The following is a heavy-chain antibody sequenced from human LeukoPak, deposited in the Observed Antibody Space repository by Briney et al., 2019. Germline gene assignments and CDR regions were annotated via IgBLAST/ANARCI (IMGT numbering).Heavy chain of an antibody. J-gene: IGHJ4*02. CDR3: AKGLFYCSGGSCSGGYFDY. CDR2: ISYDGSNK. D-gene: IGHD2-15*01. V-gene: IGHV3-30*18. CDR1: GFTFSSYG. Sequence: PGRSLRLSCAASGFTFSSYGMHWVRQAPGKGLEWVAVISYDGSNKYYADSVKGRFTISRDNSKNTLYLQMNSLRVEDTAVYYCAKGLFYCSGGSCSGGYFDYWGQGTLVTVSS.